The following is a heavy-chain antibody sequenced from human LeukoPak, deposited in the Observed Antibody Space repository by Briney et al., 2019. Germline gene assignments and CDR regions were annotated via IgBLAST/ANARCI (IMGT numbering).Heavy chain of an antibody. CDR2: LHYGGST. D-gene: IGHD5-18*01. J-gene: IGHJ6*03. V-gene: IGHV4-59*01. CDR3: ARTTEGGYTYGYFYYYYMDV. CDR1: GGSISGYY. Sequence: SETLSLTCTVSGGSISGYYWSWIRQPPGKGLEWIGYLHYGGSTNYNPSLKSRVTISVDTSKNQFSLKLSSVTAADTAVYYCARTTEGGYTYGYFYYYYMDVWGKGTTVTISS.